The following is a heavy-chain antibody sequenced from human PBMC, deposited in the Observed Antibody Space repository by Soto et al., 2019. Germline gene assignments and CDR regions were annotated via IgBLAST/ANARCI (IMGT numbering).Heavy chain of an antibody. D-gene: IGHD4-17*01. CDR1: GFSLSTSGVG. V-gene: IGHV2-5*02. CDR3: ARMTTVTTSFDY. J-gene: IGHJ4*02. CDR2: IYWDDDK. Sequence: QITLKESGPTLVKPRQTLTLTCTFSGFSLSTSGVGVGWIRQPPGKALEWLALIYWDDDKRYSPSLKSRLTITKDTSKNQVVLTMTNMDPVDTATYYCARMTTVTTSFDYWGQGTLVTVSS.